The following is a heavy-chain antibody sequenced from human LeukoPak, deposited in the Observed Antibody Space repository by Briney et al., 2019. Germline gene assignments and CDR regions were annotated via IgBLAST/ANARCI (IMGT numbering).Heavy chain of an antibody. D-gene: IGHD3-3*01. V-gene: IGHV5-51*01. CDR1: GCGFTSYW. CDR2: IYPGDSDT. J-gene: IGHJ6*02. CDR3: AINYDFWSGSSLYGMDV. Sequence: GASLKISCKGSGCGFTSYWIGWVRQMPGKGLEWMGIIYPGDSDTRYSPSFQGQVTISAGKSISTAYLQWSSLKASDTAMYYCAINYDFWSGSSLYGMDVWGQGTTVTVSS.